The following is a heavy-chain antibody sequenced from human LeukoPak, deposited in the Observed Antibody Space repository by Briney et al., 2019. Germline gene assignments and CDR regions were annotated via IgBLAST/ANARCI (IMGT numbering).Heavy chain of an antibody. CDR1: GFTFSSYA. Sequence: GGSLRLSCAASGFTFSSYAMNWVRQAPGKGLEWVSVISGGGGSTYYADSVKGRFTISRDNSKNTLYLQMNSLRADGTAVYYCARSPTAINGYFDPWGQGTLVTVSS. D-gene: IGHD2-2*01. J-gene: IGHJ5*02. CDR2: ISGGGGST. CDR3: ARSPTAINGYFDP. V-gene: IGHV3-23*01.